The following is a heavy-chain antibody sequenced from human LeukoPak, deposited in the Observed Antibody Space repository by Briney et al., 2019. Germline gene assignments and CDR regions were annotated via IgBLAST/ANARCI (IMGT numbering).Heavy chain of an antibody. CDR3: ARDTAVAIPFDY. CDR1: GGSISSYY. V-gene: IGHV4-59*01. D-gene: IGHD6-19*01. Sequence: SETLSLTCTVSGGSISSYYWSWIRQPPGKGLEWIGYIYYSGSTNYNPSLKSRVTISVDTSKNQFSLRLSSVTAADTAVYYCARDTAVAIPFDYWGQRTLVTVSS. CDR2: IYYSGST. J-gene: IGHJ4*02.